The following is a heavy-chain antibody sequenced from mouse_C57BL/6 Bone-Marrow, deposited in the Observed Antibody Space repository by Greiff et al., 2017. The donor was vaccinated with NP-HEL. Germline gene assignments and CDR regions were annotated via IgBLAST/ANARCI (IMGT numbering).Heavy chain of an antibody. CDR3: ARRYYYGSSYEAMDY. J-gene: IGHJ4*01. V-gene: IGHV1-55*01. D-gene: IGHD1-1*01. CDR1: GYTFTSYW. Sequence: QVQLQQSGAELVKPGASVKMSCKASGYTFTSYWITWVKQRPGQGLEWIGDIYPGSGSTYYNEKFKSKATLTVDTSSSTAYMQLSSLTSEDSAVYYCARRYYYGSSYEAMDYWGQGTSVTVSS. CDR2: IYPGSGST.